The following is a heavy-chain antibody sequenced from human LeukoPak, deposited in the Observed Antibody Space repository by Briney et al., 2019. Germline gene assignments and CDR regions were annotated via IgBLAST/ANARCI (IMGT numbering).Heavy chain of an antibody. J-gene: IGHJ4*02. V-gene: IGHV3-21*01. Sequence: PGGSLRLSCAASGFAFGTYKMGWVRQAPGRGLEWVSSLSGSSRYIYYADSVKGRFTISRDNAKNSLFLQMNSLSPEDTAVYYCARVGAKYEGAYFDFWGQGTLVSVSS. D-gene: IGHD1-26*01. CDR3: ARVGAKYEGAYFDF. CDR2: LSGSSRYI. CDR1: GFAFGTYK.